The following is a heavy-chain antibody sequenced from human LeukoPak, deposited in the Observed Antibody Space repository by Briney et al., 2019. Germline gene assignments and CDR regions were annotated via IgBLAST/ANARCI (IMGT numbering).Heavy chain of an antibody. CDR2: IYYSGST. CDR3: AREYRPPTAWWNYYYYYYMDV. V-gene: IGHV4-59*12. D-gene: IGHD2-8*02. CDR1: GGSISSYY. J-gene: IGHJ6*03. Sequence: SSETLSLTCTVSGGSISSYYWSWIRQPPGKGLEWIGYIYYSGSTNYNPSLKSRVTISVDTSKNQFSLKLSSVTAADTAVYYCAREYRPPTAWWNYYYYYYMDVWGKGTTVTVSS.